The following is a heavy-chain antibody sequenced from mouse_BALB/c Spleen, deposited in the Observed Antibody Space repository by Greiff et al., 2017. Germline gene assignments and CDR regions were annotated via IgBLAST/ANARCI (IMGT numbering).Heavy chain of an antibody. V-gene: IGHV14-3*02. CDR2: IDPANGNT. CDR1: GFNIKDTY. J-gene: IGHJ1*01. CDR3: ARSVGRGWYFDV. Sequence: VQLKESGAELVKPGASVKLSCTASGFNIKDTYMHWVKQRPEQGLEWIGRIDPANGNTKYDPKFQGKATITADTSSNTAYLQLSSLTSEDTAVYYCARSVGRGWYFDVWGAGTTVTVSS. D-gene: IGHD4-1*01.